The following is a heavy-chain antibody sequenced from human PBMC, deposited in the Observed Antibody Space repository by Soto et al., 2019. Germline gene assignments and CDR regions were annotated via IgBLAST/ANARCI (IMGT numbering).Heavy chain of an antibody. D-gene: IGHD4-17*01. CDR2: ISAYNGNT. Sequence: ASVKVSCKASGYTFTSYGISWVRQAPGQGLEWMGWISAYNGNTNYAQKLQGRVTMTTDTSTSTAYMELRSLRSDDTAVYYCARHGTMTTVTPTFDYWGQGTLVTVSS. V-gene: IGHV1-18*01. CDR1: GYTFTSYG. J-gene: IGHJ4*02. CDR3: ARHGTMTTVTPTFDY.